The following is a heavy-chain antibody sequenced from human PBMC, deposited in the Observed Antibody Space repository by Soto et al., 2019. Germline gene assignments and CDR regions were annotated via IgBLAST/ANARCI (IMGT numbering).Heavy chain of an antibody. V-gene: IGHV3-7*01. CDR1: GFTFSSYW. CDR2: IKQDGSEK. D-gene: IGHD2-2*01. J-gene: IGHJ6*03. Sequence: PGGSLRLSCAASGFTFSSYWMSWVRQAPGKGLEWVANIKQDGSEKYYVDSVKGRFTTSRDNAKNSLYLQMNSLRAEDTAVYYCAREGVVVVPAAILRRVGARAYYYMDVWGKGTTVTVSS. CDR3: AREGVVVVPAAILRRVGARAYYYMDV.